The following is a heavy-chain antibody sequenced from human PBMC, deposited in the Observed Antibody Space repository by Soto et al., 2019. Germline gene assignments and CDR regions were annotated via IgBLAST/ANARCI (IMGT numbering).Heavy chain of an antibody. D-gene: IGHD3-22*01. CDR2: SYHSGSS. CDR1: GSSITSSNW. CDR3: ARRYYYDSSGYYLGD. J-gene: IGHJ4*02. Sequence: QVQLRESGPRLVKPSGTLSLTCAVSGSSITSSNWWTWVCQPPGKGLEWIGESYHSGSSNYNPSLKSRVTISVDKSKNQFFLKLTSVTAADPAVYYCARRYYYDSSGYYLGDWGQGTLVTVSS. V-gene: IGHV4-4*02.